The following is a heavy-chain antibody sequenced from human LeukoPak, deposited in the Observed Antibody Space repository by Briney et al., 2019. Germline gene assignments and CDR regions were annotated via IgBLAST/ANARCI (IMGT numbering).Heavy chain of an antibody. V-gene: IGHV1-2*02. CDR1: GYTFTGYY. D-gene: IGHD3-22*01. Sequence: ASVKVSCKASGYTFTGYYMHWVRQAPGQGLEWMGWINPNSGGTNYAQKFQGRVTMTRDTSINTAYMELSRLRSGDTAVYYCARGGDYYDSSGYYDDAFDIWGQGTMVTVSS. CDR3: ARGGDYYDSSGYYDDAFDI. J-gene: IGHJ3*02. CDR2: INPNSGGT.